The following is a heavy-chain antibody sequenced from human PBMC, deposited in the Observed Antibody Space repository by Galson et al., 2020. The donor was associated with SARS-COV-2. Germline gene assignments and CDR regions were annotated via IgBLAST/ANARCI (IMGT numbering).Heavy chain of an antibody. J-gene: IGHJ6*02. V-gene: IGHV1-18*01. CDR3: ESDGKDVAIEPGAHVTSHYYGMDV. CDR2: ISAYNGNT. CDR1: GYTFTTYG. Sequence: GESLKISCKASGYTFTTYGISWVRQAPGQGLEWMGWISAYNGNTNYAQKYQGRVTMTTDTSTSTAYMELRSLRFDDTAVYYCESDGKDVAIEPGAHVTSHYYGMDVWGQGTTVTVSS. D-gene: IGHD2-2*01.